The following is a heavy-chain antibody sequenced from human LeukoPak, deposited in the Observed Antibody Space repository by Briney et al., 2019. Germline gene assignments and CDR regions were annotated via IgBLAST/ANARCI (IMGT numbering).Heavy chain of an antibody. J-gene: IGHJ4*02. V-gene: IGHV1-18*01. CDR2: ISAYGTNT. CDR1: GYSFSTYG. D-gene: IGHD6-19*01. CDR3: ARALGGNGWRFEY. Sequence: ASVKVSCKASGYSFSTYGLSWVRQAPGQGLEWLGWISAYGTNTNYAQSLQGRVTVTTDTLTNTAYMHLRSLRSDDTAMYYCARALGGNGWRFEYWGQGTLVTVSS.